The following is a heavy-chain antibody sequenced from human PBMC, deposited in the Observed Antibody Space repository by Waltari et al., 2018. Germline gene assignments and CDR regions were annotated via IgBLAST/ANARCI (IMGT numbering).Heavy chain of an antibody. CDR2: INPKKGDT. J-gene: IGHJ4*02. V-gene: IGHV1-2*02. CDR1: GYRFTDSH. D-gene: IGHD1-26*01. CDR3: ARDPGPLVGAPDY. Sequence: QVPLVQSGTEVKKPGASVKVSCQASGYRFTDSHPHGVRRTPGQGLEWLGWINPKKGDTSYAQNFLGRVTMTRDTSINTVYMDLSGLRSDDTAVFYCARDPGPLVGAPDYWGQGTLVTVSS.